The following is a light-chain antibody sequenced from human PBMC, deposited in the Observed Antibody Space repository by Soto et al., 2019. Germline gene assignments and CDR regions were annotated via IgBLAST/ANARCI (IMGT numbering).Light chain of an antibody. V-gene: IGKV3-20*01. CDR1: QTLSSRH. CDR3: QPYDSSPRT. Sequence: VLTQCPGTLSLSPGERSTPSCMASQTLSSRHLAWYQQKPGQAPRLLIYDAYNRATGIPARFSGSGSGTDFTLTISSLEPEDFAVYYCQPYDSSPRTVGQGTKVDIK. CDR2: DAY. J-gene: IGKJ1*01.